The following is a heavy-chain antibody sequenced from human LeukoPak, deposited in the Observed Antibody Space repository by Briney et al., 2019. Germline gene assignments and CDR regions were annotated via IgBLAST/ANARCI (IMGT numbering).Heavy chain of an antibody. Sequence: GRSLRLSCAASGFTFSSCDMHWVRQAPGKGLEWVAVISYDGSNKYYADSVKGRFTISRDNSKNTLYLQMNSLRAEDTAVYYCARSMITFGGLIVPIDYWGQGTLVTVSS. CDR2: ISYDGSNK. CDR1: GFTFSSCD. D-gene: IGHD3-16*02. J-gene: IGHJ4*02. CDR3: ARSMITFGGLIVPIDY. V-gene: IGHV3-30*03.